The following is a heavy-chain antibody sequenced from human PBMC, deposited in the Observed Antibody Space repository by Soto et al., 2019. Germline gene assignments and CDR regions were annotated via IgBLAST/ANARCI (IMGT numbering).Heavy chain of an antibody. V-gene: IGHV4-31*03. Sequence: SETLSLTCTVSGGSISSGGYYWSWIRQHPGKGLEWIGYIYYSGSTYYNPSLKSRVTMAVDTSKRQFSLKLTSVNAADTAVYYCARYGGTYYVYWGQGALVTVS. CDR1: GGSISSGGYY. D-gene: IGHD1-26*01. CDR3: ARYGGTYYVY. J-gene: IGHJ4*02. CDR2: IYYSGST.